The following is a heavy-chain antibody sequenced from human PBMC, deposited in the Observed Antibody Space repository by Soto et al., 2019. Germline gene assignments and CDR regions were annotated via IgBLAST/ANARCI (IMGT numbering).Heavy chain of an antibody. CDR2: ISSSSSYI. CDR1: GFTFSSYS. CDR3: AKEDVGGYYYSGL. J-gene: IGHJ4*02. V-gene: IGHV3-21*04. Sequence: GSLRLSCAASGFTFSSYSMNWVRQAPGKGLEWVSSISSSSSYIYYADSVRGRFTISRDNSKNTLYLQMNSLRAEDTAVYYCAKEDVGGYYYSGLWGRGTLVTVSS. D-gene: IGHD1-26*01.